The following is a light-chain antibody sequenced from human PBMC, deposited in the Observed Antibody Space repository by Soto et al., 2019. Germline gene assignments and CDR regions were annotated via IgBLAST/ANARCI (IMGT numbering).Light chain of an antibody. CDR1: QSISNS. J-gene: IGKJ5*01. V-gene: IGKV3-11*01. CDR3: QQRNNWPRST. CDR2: DAS. Sequence: EIVMTQSPATLSLSPGETATLSCRASQSISNSLVWYQQKPGQAPRLLIYDASNRATGIPARFSGSGSGTDFTLTISSLEPEDFAVYYCQQRNNWPRSTFGQGTRLEIK.